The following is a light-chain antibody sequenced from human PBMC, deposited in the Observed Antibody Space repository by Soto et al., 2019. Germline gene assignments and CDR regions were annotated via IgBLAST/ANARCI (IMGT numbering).Light chain of an antibody. J-gene: IGLJ2*01. Sequence: QSALTQPPSASGSPGQSVTISCSGTSSDFGYYNYVSWYQQHPGKAPKLIIFEVNKRPSGVPDRFSGSKSGNTASLTVSGLQAEDEADYYCSSYDREHDVFGGGTKLTVL. CDR2: EVN. V-gene: IGLV2-8*01. CDR1: SSDFGYYNY. CDR3: SSYDREHDV.